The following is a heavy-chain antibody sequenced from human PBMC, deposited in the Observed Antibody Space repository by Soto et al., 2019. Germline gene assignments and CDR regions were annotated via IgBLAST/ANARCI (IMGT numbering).Heavy chain of an antibody. CDR1: GFTFKNYA. J-gene: IGHJ4*02. CDR3: ARSLPLYDATGYYRAPSDH. CDR2: ISYDGSIE. Sequence: QVQLVESGGGVVQPGRSLRLSCAASGFTFKNYAMHWVRQAPGKGLEWVAVISYDGSIEFYADSVKGRFTISRDDFKNTMFLQMGSLRVEDTAVYYCARSLPLYDATGYYRAPSDHWGQGTLVTVSS. V-gene: IGHV3-30-3*01. D-gene: IGHD3-9*01.